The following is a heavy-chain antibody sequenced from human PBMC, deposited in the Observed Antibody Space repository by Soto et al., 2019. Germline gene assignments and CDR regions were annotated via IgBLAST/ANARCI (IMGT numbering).Heavy chain of an antibody. J-gene: IGHJ3*02. D-gene: IGHD4-4*01. V-gene: IGHV1-18*04. CDR2: ISTNKGNT. Sequence: ASVKVSCKPSGYTFTSNGLSWVRQAPGQGLEWMGWISTNKGNTNYAQKFQGRVTMTTERSTTTAYMELRSLRSDDTAIYYCVRLTGDALDIWGQGTWVT. CDR3: VRLTGDALDI. CDR1: GYTFTSNG.